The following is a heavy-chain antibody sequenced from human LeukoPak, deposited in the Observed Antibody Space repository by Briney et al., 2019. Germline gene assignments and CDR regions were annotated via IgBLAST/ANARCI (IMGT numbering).Heavy chain of an antibody. CDR3: ASESTMVRGVTTFDY. Sequence: SVKVSCKASGGTFSSYAIRWVRQAPGQGLEWMGGIIPMVGTANYAQKFQGRVTITTDESTSTAYLELSSLTSEDTAVYYCASESTMVRGVTTFDYWGQGTLVTVSS. J-gene: IGHJ4*02. V-gene: IGHV1-69*05. D-gene: IGHD3-10*01. CDR1: GGTFSSYA. CDR2: IIPMVGTA.